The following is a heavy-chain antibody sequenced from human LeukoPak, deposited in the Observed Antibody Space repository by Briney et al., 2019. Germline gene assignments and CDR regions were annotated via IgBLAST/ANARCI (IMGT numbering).Heavy chain of an antibody. CDR2: IEPSGGTT. CDR1: GYTFSTYY. Sequence: ASVKVSCKASGYTFSTYYLHWVRQAPGQELEWMGVIEPSGGTTVYAQKFQGRVTMTRDTSTSTVYMELSSLRSEDTAVYYCAREIAAPGRGGLDYWGQGTLVTVSS. CDR3: AREIAAPGRGGLDY. J-gene: IGHJ4*02. D-gene: IGHD6-13*01. V-gene: IGHV1-46*01.